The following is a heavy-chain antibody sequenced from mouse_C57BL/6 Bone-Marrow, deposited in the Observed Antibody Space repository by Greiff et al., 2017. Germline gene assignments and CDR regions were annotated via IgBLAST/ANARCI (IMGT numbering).Heavy chain of an antibody. CDR3: TRNKLVFAY. V-gene: IGHV1-5*01. J-gene: IGHJ3*01. Sequence: VQLQQSGTVLARPGASVKMSCKTSGYTFTSYWMHWVKQRPGQGLEWIGAIYPGNSDTSYNQKFKGKAKLTAATSASTAYMELSSLTNEDSAVYYCTRNKLVFAYWGQGTLVTVSA. D-gene: IGHD4-1*01. CDR1: GYTFTSYW. CDR2: IYPGNSDT.